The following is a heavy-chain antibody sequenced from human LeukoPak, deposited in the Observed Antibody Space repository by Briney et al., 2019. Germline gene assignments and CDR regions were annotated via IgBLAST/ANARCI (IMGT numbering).Heavy chain of an antibody. CDR1: GGSISSYY. CDR2: IYYSGST. Sequence: SETLSLTCTVSGGSISSYYWTWIRQPPGKGLEWIGYIYYSGSTNYNPSLKSRVTISVDTSKNQFSLKLSSVTAADTAVYYCARGRYDSSGYEDYWGQGTLVTVSS. V-gene: IGHV4-59*01. CDR3: ARGRYDSSGYEDY. J-gene: IGHJ4*02. D-gene: IGHD3-22*01.